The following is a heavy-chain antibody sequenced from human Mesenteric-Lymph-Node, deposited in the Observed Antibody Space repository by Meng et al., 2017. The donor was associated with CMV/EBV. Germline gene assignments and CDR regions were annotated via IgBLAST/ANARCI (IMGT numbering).Heavy chain of an antibody. CDR3: AREIVGGYCSSTSCYTDYFDY. CDR1: GDSVSSNSAA. CDR2: TYYRSKWYN. J-gene: IGHJ4*02. D-gene: IGHD2-2*01. Sequence: SQTLSLTCAISGDSVSSNSAAWNWIRQSPSRGLEWLGRTYYRSKWYNDYAVSVKSRITINPDTSKNQFSLQLNSVTPEDTAVYYCAREIVGGYCSSTSCYTDYFDYWGQGTLVTVSS. V-gene: IGHV6-1*01.